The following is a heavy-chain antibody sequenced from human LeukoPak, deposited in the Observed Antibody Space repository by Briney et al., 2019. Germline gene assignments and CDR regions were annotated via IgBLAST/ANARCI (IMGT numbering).Heavy chain of an antibody. CDR3: ARVAINDYGDYFDF. V-gene: IGHV3-48*03. CDR1: GFTFSSYE. CDR2: ISSSGSSI. Sequence: GGSLRLSCAASGFTFSSYEMNWARQAPGKGLEWVSYISSSGSSIYYADSLKGRFTISRDNAKNSLYLQMNSLRAEDTALYYCARVAINDYGDYFDFWGQGTLVTVSS. J-gene: IGHJ4*02. D-gene: IGHD4-17*01.